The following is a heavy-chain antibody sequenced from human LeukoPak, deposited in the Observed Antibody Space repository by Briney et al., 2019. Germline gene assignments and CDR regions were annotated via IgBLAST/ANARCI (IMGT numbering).Heavy chain of an antibody. J-gene: IGHJ4*02. CDR1: GFTFSSYA. CDR3: AKGTRFLEWSSFDY. V-gene: IGHV3-23*01. Sequence: GGSLRLSCAASGFTFSSYAMSWVRQAPGKGLEWVSAISGSGGSTYYADSVKGRFTISRDNSKNTLYLRMNSLRAEDTAVYYCAKGTRFLEWSSFDYWGQGTLVTVSS. D-gene: IGHD3-3*01. CDR2: ISGSGGST.